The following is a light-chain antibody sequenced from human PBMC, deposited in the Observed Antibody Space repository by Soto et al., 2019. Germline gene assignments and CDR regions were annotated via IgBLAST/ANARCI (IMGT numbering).Light chain of an antibody. J-gene: IGLJ1*01. Sequence: QSALAQPASVSGSPGQSITISCTGTSSDVGGYNYVSWYQKQSGKAPKLIIHEVSNRPSGVSNRFSGSKSGNTASLTISGLQAEDDADYYCDSYTSSRAYVFGIGTKVTVL. CDR2: EVS. CDR1: SSDVGGYNY. CDR3: DSYTSSRAYV. V-gene: IGLV2-14*01.